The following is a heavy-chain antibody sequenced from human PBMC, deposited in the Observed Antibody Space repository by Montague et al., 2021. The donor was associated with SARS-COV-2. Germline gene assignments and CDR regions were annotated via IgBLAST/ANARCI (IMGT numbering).Heavy chain of an antibody. CDR2: INHSGSP. CDR3: ARAQPAAVTFSGIWNGERDYYDYIDD. J-gene: IGHJ6*03. CDR1: GGSFSGHY. V-gene: IGHV4-34*01. Sequence: SETLSLTCAVYGGSFSGHYWSWIRQPPGKGLEWIGEINHSGSPKYNPSLKSRVILLVDTSKNQFSLKLSSVTAADTAVYYCARAQPAAVTFSGIWNGERDYYDYIDDWGKGTTVTVSS. D-gene: IGHD2-2*01.